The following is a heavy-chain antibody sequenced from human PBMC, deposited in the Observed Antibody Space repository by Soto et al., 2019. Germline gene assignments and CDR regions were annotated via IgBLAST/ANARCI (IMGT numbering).Heavy chain of an antibody. CDR3: ARGLLWFGELPLYSGMDV. CDR1: GFTLSSYG. D-gene: IGHD3-10*01. Sequence: SLRLSCAASGFTLSSYGMHWVRQAPGKGLEWVAVIWYDGSNKYYADSVKGRFTISRDNSKNTLYLQMNSLRAEDTAVYYCARGLLWFGELPLYSGMDVWGQGTTVTVSS. J-gene: IGHJ6*02. V-gene: IGHV3-33*01. CDR2: IWYDGSNK.